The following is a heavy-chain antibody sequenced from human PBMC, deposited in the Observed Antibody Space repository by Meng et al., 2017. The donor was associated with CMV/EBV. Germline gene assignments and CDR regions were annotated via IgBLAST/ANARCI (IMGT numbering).Heavy chain of an antibody. V-gene: IGHV1-2*02. CDR1: GYTFTGYY. J-gene: IGHJ4*02. Sequence: ASVKVSCKASGYTFTGYYMHWVRQAPGQGLEWMGWINPNSGGTNYAQKFQGRVTMTRDTSISTAYMELSWLRSDDTAVYYCARGNLRREQQLGYWGQGTLVTVSS. CDR2: INPNSGGT. CDR3: ARGNLRREQQLGY. D-gene: IGHD6-13*01.